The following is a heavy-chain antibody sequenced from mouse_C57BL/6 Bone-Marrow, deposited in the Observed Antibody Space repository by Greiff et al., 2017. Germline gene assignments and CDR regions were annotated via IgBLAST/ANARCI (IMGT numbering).Heavy chain of an antibody. D-gene: IGHD2-12*01. Sequence: VQLQQSGAELVRPGASVKLSCTASGFNINDDYMHWVKQRPEQGLEWIGWIDPENGDTEYASKFQGQATITADTSSNTAYLQLSSLTSEDTAVYYSTAYHYSALDYWGQGTTLTVSS. J-gene: IGHJ2*01. CDR1: GFNINDDY. CDR3: TAYHYSALDY. V-gene: IGHV14-4*01. CDR2: IDPENGDT.